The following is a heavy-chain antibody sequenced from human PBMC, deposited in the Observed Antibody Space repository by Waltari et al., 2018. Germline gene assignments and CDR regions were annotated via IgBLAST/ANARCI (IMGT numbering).Heavy chain of an antibody. Sequence: QVQLQESGPGLVKPSETLSLTCAVSGYSISSGHYWGWIRQPPGTGLAWIGSSYHSGSTYYNPSLKSRVTISVDTSKNQFSLKLSSVTAADTAVYYCARHEGVKTLDYWGQGTLVTVSS. CDR3: ARHEGVKTLDY. V-gene: IGHV4-38-2*01. J-gene: IGHJ4*02. D-gene: IGHD3-10*01. CDR1: GYSISSGHY. CDR2: SYHSGST.